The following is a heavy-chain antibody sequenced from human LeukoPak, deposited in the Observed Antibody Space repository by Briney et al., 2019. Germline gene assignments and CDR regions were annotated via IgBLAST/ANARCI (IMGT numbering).Heavy chain of an antibody. Sequence: SETLSLTCTVSGGSISSSSYYWGWIRQPPGKGLEWIGSIYYSGSTYYNPSLKSRVTISVDTSKNQFSLKLSSVTAADTAVYYCAEVNSRYCSSTSCSYYFDYWGRGTLVTVSS. D-gene: IGHD2-2*01. CDR3: AEVNSRYCSSTSCSYYFDY. CDR2: IYYSGST. CDR1: GGSISSSSYY. V-gene: IGHV4-39*01. J-gene: IGHJ4*02.